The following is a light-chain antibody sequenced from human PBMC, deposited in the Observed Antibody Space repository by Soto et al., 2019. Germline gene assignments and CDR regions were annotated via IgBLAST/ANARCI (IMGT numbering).Light chain of an antibody. CDR3: CSYAGPDIFAV. Sequence: QSALTQPASVSGSPGQSITISCTGTSSDIGRYERVSWYQWHPGKAPKLMIYEDYRRPSGISNRFSGSKSGNTASLTIYGLQAEDEVDYFCCSYAGPDIFAVFGGGTKVTVL. CDR1: SSDIGRYER. CDR2: EDY. J-gene: IGLJ3*02. V-gene: IGLV2-23*01.